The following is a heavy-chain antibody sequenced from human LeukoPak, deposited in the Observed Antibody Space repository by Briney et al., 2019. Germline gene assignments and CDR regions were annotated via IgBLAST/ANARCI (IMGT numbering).Heavy chain of an antibody. Sequence: GESLKISCKGSGYSFTSYWIGWVRQMPGKGLEWMGIIYPGDSDTRYSPSFQGQVTISADKSISTAYLQWSSQKASDTAMYYCARLVYYDFWSGYYGDYWGQGTLVTVSS. J-gene: IGHJ4*02. D-gene: IGHD3-3*01. CDR2: IYPGDSDT. CDR1: GYSFTSYW. CDR3: ARLVYYDFWSGYYGDY. V-gene: IGHV5-51*01.